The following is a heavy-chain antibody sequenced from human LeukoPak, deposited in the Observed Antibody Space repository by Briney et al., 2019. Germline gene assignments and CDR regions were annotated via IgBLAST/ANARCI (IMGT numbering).Heavy chain of an antibody. V-gene: IGHV3-11*01. D-gene: IGHD3-16*01. Sequence: PGGSLRLSCAASGFTFSDYYMSWIRQAPGKGLEWVSYISSSGSTIYYADSVKGRFTISRDNAKNSLYLQMNSLRAEDTAVYYCARGIMITFGGVSYYYYGMDVWGQGTTVTVSS. CDR3: ARGIMITFGGVSYYYYGMDV. CDR1: GFTFSDYY. J-gene: IGHJ6*02. CDR2: ISSSGSTI.